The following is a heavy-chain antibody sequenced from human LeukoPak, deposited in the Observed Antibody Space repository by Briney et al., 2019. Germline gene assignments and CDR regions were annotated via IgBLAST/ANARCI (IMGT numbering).Heavy chain of an antibody. CDR2: ISAYNGNT. D-gene: IGHD3-9*01. CDR1: GYTFTSYG. CDR3: ARDRFRDILTGYYCFDY. V-gene: IGHV1-18*04. Sequence: ASVKVSCKASGYTFTSYGISWVRQAPGQGLEWMGWISAYNGNTNYAQKLQGRVTMTTDTSTSTAYMELSSLRSDDTAVYYCARDRFRDILTGYYCFDYWGQGTLVTVSS. J-gene: IGHJ4*02.